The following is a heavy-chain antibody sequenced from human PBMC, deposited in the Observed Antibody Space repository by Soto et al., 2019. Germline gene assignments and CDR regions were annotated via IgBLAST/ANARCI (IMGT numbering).Heavy chain of an antibody. V-gene: IGHV3-30*18. CDR1: GFTFSSYG. CDR2: ISYDGSNK. CDR3: AKGGRITGTTGSYYFDY. J-gene: IGHJ4*02. Sequence: VQLLESGGDLVQPGGSLRLSCVASGFTFSSYGMHWVRRAPGKGLEWVAVISYDGSNKYYADSVKGRFTISRDNSKNTLYLQMNSLRAEDTAVYYCAKGGRITGTTGSYYFDYWGQGTLVTVSS. D-gene: IGHD1-7*01.